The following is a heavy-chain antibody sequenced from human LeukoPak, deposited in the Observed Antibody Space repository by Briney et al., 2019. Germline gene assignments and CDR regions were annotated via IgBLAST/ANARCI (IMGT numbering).Heavy chain of an antibody. D-gene: IGHD5-24*01. CDR3: AKEGPLQSIDY. Sequence: GRSLRLSCAASGFTFSSYGMHWVRQAPGKGLEWVAVISYDGSNKYYAGSVKGRFTISRDNSKNTLYLQMNSLRAEDTAVYYCAKEGPLQSIDYWGQGTLVTVSS. CDR2: ISYDGSNK. V-gene: IGHV3-30*18. J-gene: IGHJ4*02. CDR1: GFTFSSYG.